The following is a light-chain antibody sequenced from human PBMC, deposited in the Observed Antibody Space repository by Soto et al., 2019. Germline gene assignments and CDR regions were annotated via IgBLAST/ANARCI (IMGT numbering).Light chain of an antibody. V-gene: IGLV2-8*01. CDR2: DVS. Sequence: QPVLTQPASVSGSPGQSITISCTGTSSDVGGYNYVSWSQQHPGKAPKVMIYDVSKRPSGVPDRFSGPKSGNTASLTVSALQAEDYADYYCSSYTDGIIFVSGTGPKVT. CDR3: SSYTDGIIFV. J-gene: IGLJ1*01. CDR1: SSDVGGYNY.